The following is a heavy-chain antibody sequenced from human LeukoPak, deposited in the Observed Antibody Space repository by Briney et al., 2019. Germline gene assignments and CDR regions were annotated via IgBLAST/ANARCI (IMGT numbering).Heavy chain of an antibody. J-gene: IGHJ4*02. D-gene: IGHD2-15*01. CDR3: AKRGDCSGGSCYYFDY. V-gene: IGHV3-30*18. Sequence: GRSLRLSCAASGFTFSGYGMHWVRQAPGKGLEWVALISFDGSNQYYADSVKGRFTISRDNSKNTLYLQMSSLRAEDTAVYYCAKRGDCSGGSCYYFDYWGQGILVTVAS. CDR1: GFTFSGYG. CDR2: ISFDGSNQ.